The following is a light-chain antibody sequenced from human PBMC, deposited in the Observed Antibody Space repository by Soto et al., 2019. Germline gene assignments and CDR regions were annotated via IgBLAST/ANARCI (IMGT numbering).Light chain of an antibody. J-gene: IGKJ5*01. CDR3: QQRRN. CDR1: QSVSSY. V-gene: IGKV3-11*01. Sequence: DIVLIQSPATLFLSPGERATLSCRASQSVSSYLAWYQQKPGQAPRLLIYDASNRATCIPARFSGSVSGTAFTLTIGSREPEDFAVYYCQQRRNFGKGTRLEIK. CDR2: DAS.